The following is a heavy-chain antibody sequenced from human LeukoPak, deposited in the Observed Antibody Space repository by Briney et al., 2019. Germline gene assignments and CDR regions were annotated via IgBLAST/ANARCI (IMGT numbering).Heavy chain of an antibody. CDR2: INHSGST. Sequence: SETLSLTCAVYGGSFSGYYWSWLRQPPGKGLEWIGEINHSGSTNYNPSLKSRVTISVDKSKNHFSLNLSSVTAADTAVYYCARVGYHYYDSTGYSNFDYWGQGTLVTVSS. CDR1: GGSFSGYY. V-gene: IGHV4-34*01. D-gene: IGHD3-22*01. J-gene: IGHJ4*02. CDR3: ARVGYHYYDSTGYSNFDY.